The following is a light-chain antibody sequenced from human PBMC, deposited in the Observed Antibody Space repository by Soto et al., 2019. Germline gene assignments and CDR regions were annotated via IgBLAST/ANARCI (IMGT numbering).Light chain of an antibody. CDR1: SSDVGSYNL. CDR2: EGS. Sequence: QSALTQPASVSGSPGQSMTISCTGTSSDVGSYNLVSWYQQHPGKAPKLMIYEGSKRPSGVSNRFSGSKSGNTASLTISGLQSEDEADYYCCSYARSSTSVVFGGGTKLTVL. V-gene: IGLV2-23*01. CDR3: CSYARSSTSVV. J-gene: IGLJ2*01.